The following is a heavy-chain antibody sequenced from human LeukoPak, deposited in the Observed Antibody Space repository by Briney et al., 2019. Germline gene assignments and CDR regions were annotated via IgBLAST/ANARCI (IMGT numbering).Heavy chain of an antibody. CDR2: IRSSSSII. CDR3: ARNLYDFLTGFDS. V-gene: IGHV3-48*02. D-gene: IGHD3-9*01. Sequence: PGGSLRLSCSASGFTFSTYSMNWVRQSPGKGLEWVSYIRSSSSIIHYADSVKGRFTISRDNAKSSLYLQMNSLRDEDTAVYYCARNLYDFLTGFDSWGQGTLVTVSS. CDR1: GFTFSTYS. J-gene: IGHJ4*02.